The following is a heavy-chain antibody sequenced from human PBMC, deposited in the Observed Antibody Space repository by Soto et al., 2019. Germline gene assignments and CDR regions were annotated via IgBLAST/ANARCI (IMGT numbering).Heavy chain of an antibody. Sequence: GLEWMGWISAYNGNTNYAQKLQGRVTMTTDTSTSTAYMELRSLRSDDTAVYYCARAVGSYSNPGYYFDYWGQGTLVTVSS. V-gene: IGHV1-18*01. CDR2: ISAYNGNT. J-gene: IGHJ4*02. CDR3: ARAVGSYSNPGYYFDY. D-gene: IGHD4-4*01.